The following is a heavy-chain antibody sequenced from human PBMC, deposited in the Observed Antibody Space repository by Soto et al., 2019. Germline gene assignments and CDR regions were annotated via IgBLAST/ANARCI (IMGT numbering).Heavy chain of an antibody. Sequence: EVQLVESGGGLVKPGGSLRLSCTASGFTSSNVGMHWVRQAAGKGLEWVGGIKSKTDGGTTDYAAPVKGRFTISRDDSKNTLYLQMHSLKTEDTAVYYCVTVAYYERSGGQGTLVTVSS. CDR1: GFTSSNVG. CDR2: IKSKTDGGTT. CDR3: VTVAYYERS. J-gene: IGHJ4*02. V-gene: IGHV3-15*07. D-gene: IGHD3-3*01.